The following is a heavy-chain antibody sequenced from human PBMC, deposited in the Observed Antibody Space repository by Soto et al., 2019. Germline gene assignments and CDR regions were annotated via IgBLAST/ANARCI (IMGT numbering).Heavy chain of an antibody. D-gene: IGHD3-3*01. J-gene: IGHJ6*02. CDR3: ARRSPGITIFGVVPKGLFYYYYGMDV. CDR2: IIPIFGTA. CDR1: GGPFSSYA. Sequence: ASVQVSCQASGGPFSSYAISWVRQAPGQGLEWMVGIIPIFGTANYAQKFQGRVTITADESTSTAYMELSSLRSEDTAVYYCARRSPGITIFGVVPKGLFYYYYGMDVWGQGTTVTVSS. V-gene: IGHV1-69*13.